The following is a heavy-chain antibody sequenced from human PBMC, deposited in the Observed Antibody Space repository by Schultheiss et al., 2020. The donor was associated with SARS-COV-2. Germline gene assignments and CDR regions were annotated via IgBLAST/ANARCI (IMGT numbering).Heavy chain of an antibody. CDR1: GGSISSSNW. V-gene: IGHV4-4*02. Sequence: SETLSLTCAVSGGSISSSNWWSWVRQPPGKGLEWIGEINRSGSTNYNPSLKGRVTISVDTSKNQFSLKLSSVTAADTAVYYCAITNTMVRGVEIDLWGRGTLVTVSS. CDR3: AITNTMVRGVEIDL. J-gene: IGHJ2*01. CDR2: INRSGST. D-gene: IGHD3-10*01.